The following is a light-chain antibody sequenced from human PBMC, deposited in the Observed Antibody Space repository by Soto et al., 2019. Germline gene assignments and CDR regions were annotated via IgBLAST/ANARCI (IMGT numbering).Light chain of an antibody. Sequence: DIVMTQSPLSLPVTPGEPASISCRSSQSLLHSNGYNYLDWYLQKPGQSPQLLIYLGSNRASEVPDRVSCSGAGTDFTLKISRVEAEDVGVYYCMQALQTPYTFGQGTKLEIK. CDR2: LGS. V-gene: IGKV2-28*01. J-gene: IGKJ2*01. CDR1: QSLLHSNGYNY. CDR3: MQALQTPYT.